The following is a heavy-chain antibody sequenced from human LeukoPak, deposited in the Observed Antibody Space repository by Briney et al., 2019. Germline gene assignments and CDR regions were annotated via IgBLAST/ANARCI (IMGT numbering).Heavy chain of an antibody. Sequence: GGSLRLSCAASGFTVSSNYMSWVRQAPGKGLEWVSVIYSGGSTYYADSVKGRFTISRDNSKNTVYLQMNSLRAEDTAVYYCAREGLTMVRGADVWGKGTTATVSS. V-gene: IGHV3-53*01. CDR1: GFTVSSNY. D-gene: IGHD3-10*01. CDR3: AREGLTMVRGADV. J-gene: IGHJ6*04. CDR2: IYSGGST.